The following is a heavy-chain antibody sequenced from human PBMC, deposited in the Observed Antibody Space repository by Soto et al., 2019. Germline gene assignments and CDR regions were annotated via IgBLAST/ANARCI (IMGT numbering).Heavy chain of an antibody. CDR3: ARDPPTNPLYYYGMDV. CDR1: GFTFSSYE. J-gene: IGHJ6*02. V-gene: IGHV3-48*03. CDR2: ISSSGSTI. Sequence: PXVSLRLSCAASGFTFSSYEMNWVRQAPGKGLEWVSYISSSGSTIYYADSVKGRFTISRDNAKNSLYLQMNSLRAEDTAVYYCARDPPTNPLYYYGMDVWGQGTTVTVSS.